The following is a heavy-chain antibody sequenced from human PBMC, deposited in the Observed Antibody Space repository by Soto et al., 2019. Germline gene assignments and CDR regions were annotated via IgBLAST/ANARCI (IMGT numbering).Heavy chain of an antibody. J-gene: IGHJ4*02. CDR1: GGSISSYY. Sequence: SETLSLTCPVSGGSISSYYLSWIRQPPGKGLEWIGYIYYSGSTNYNPSLKSRVTISVDTSKNQFSLKLSSVTAADTAVYYCGRRYSSSFDFWGQGTLVTVSS. CDR3: GRRYSSSFDF. D-gene: IGHD6-13*01. V-gene: IGHV4-59*08. CDR2: IYYSGST.